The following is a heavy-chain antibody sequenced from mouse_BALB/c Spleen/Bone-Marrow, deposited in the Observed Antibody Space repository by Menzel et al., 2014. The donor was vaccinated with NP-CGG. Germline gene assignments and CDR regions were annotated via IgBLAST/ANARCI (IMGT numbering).Heavy chain of an antibody. CDR2: ISYDGSN. V-gene: IGHV3-6*01. Sequence: VQLQQSGPGLVKPSQSLSLTCSVTGYSIXSGYYWNWIRQFPGNKLEWMGYISYDGSNNYNPSLKNRISITRDTSKNQFFLKLNSVTTEDTATYYCARVYYHGSSYYFDYWGQGTTLTVSS. D-gene: IGHD1-1*01. CDR1: GYSIXSGYY. CDR3: ARVYYHGSSYYFDY. J-gene: IGHJ2*01.